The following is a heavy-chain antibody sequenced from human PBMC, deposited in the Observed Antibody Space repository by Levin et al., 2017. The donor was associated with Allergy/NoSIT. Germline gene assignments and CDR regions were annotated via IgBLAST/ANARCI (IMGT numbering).Heavy chain of an antibody. Sequence: LSLTCAASGFPFSNAWMSWVRQAPGKGLEWVGHISKKNDGGTADYAAPVRGRFTISRDDSKNLLYLQMNSLKTEDTAVYYCLPYCSSASCYSSIGYYWGQGTLVTVSS. V-gene: IGHV3-15*01. CDR2: ISKKNDGGTA. D-gene: IGHD2-2*01. CDR3: LPYCSSASCYSSIGYY. CDR1: GFPFSNAW. J-gene: IGHJ4*02.